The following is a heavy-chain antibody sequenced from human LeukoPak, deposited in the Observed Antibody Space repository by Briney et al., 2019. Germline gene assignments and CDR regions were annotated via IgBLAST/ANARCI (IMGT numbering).Heavy chain of an antibody. Sequence: ASVKVSCKASGYTFTSYGISWVRQAPGQGGEGMGWISAYNGKTTYAQNLQRTVTMTTDTSTTTAYMALRSLRSDDTAVYYCATTPHPDSAYCGGDCYPDAFDIWGQGTMVTVSS. CDR3: ATTPHPDSAYCGGDCYPDAFDI. CDR1: GYTFTSYG. V-gene: IGHV1-18*01. J-gene: IGHJ3*02. D-gene: IGHD2-21*02. CDR2: ISAYNGKT.